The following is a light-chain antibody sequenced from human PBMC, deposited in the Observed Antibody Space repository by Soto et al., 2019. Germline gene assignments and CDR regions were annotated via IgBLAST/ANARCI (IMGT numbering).Light chain of an antibody. J-gene: IGLJ1*01. CDR3: SSYISSNTYV. Sequence: QSVLTQPASVSGSPGQSITISCTGTSSDVGGYNYVSWNQQHPGKAPKLMIYEVSKRPSGVSNRFSGSKSGNTASLTVSGLQAEDEADYHCSSYISSNTYVLGTGTKLTVL. CDR2: EVS. V-gene: IGLV2-14*01. CDR1: SSDVGGYNY.